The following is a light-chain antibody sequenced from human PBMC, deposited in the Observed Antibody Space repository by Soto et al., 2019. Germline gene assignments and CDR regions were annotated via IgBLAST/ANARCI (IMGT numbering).Light chain of an antibody. J-gene: IGKJ4*01. Sequence: EIVLTQSPGTLSLSPGERATLSCRASQSVSNSHLAWYQQKPGQAPSLLFYGASSRATGIPDRFSGSGSGTDFTLTISRLEPEDFAIYFCQQYDISPLTVGGGTKVEIK. V-gene: IGKV3-20*01. CDR3: QQYDISPLT. CDR2: GAS. CDR1: QSVSNSH.